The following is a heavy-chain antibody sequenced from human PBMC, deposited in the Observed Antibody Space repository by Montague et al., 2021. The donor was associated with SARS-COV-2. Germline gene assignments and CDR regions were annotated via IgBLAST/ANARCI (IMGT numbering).Heavy chain of an antibody. CDR3: ARAPYYGPGKPYQFDY. CDR1: GYSITSNYY. Sequence: SETLSLTCTVSGYSITSNYYWGWIRQPPGKGLEWIGCIYHSGTTHYHPSLKSRVTISLDTSNNHFSLKVTSVTAADTAVYYCARAPYYGPGKPYQFDYWGRGTLVTVSS. V-gene: IGHV4-38-2*02. J-gene: IGHJ4*02. CDR2: IYHSGTT. D-gene: IGHD3-10*01.